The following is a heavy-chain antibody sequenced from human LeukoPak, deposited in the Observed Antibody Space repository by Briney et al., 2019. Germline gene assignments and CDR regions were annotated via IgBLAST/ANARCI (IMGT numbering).Heavy chain of an antibody. D-gene: IGHD2-15*01. CDR2: ISSIGSTI. J-gene: IGHJ4*02. V-gene: IGHV3-11*04. Sequence: GGSLRLSCAASGFTFSDYYMSWIRQAPGKGLEWVSYISSIGSTIYYADSVKGRFTISRDNSKNSLYLQMNSLRAEDTAVYYCAGTGQASIVSLDYWGQGTLVTVSS. CDR3: AGTGQASIVSLDY. CDR1: GFTFSDYY.